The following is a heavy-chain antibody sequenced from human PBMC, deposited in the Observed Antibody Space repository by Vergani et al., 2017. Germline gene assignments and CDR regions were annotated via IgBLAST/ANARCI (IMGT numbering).Heavy chain of an antibody. CDR2: IIPILGIA. J-gene: IGHJ5*02. V-gene: IGHV1-69*04. Sequence: QVQLVQSGAEVKKPGSSVKVSCKASGGTFSSYAISWVRQAPGQGLEWMGRIIPILGIANYAQKFQGRVTITADKSTSTAYMELSSLRSEDTAVYYCARLVGNDFWCGSIWFDPWGQGTLVTVSS. CDR3: ARLVGNDFWCGSIWFDP. D-gene: IGHD3-3*01. CDR1: GGTFSSYA.